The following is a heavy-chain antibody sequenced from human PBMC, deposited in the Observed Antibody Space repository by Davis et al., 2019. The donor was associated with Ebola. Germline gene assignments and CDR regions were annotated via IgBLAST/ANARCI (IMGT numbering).Heavy chain of an antibody. D-gene: IGHD3-3*01. CDR1: GGSISSYY. CDR2: IYYSGST. J-gene: IGHJ6*02. CDR3: ARGNYDFWSGYYYYYCMDV. V-gene: IGHV4-59*01. Sequence: MPSETLSLTCTVSGGSISSYYWSWIRQPPGKGLEWIGYIYYSGSTNYNPSLKSRVTISVDTSKNQFSLKLSSVTAADTAVYYCARGNYDFWSGYYYYYCMDVWGQGTTVTVSS.